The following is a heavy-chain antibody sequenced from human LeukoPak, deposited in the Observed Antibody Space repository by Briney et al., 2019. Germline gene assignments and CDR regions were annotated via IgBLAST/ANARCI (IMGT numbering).Heavy chain of an antibody. CDR2: INAGNDDT. J-gene: IGHJ6*02. CDR3: ARERWHCRGNDCYSVYYYGLDV. V-gene: IGHV1-3*01. D-gene: IGHD2-15*01. Sequence: AASVKVSCKASGYTFTNYAFHWVRQAPGQRLEWLGWINAGNDDTKYSQKFQARVTITRDTSASTVYMELSSLTSDDTAVYYCARERWHCRGNDCYSVYYYGLDVWGQGTTVTVSS. CDR1: GYTFTNYA.